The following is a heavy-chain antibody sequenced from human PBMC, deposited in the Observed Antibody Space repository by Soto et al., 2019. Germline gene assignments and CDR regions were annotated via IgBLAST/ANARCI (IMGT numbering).Heavy chain of an antibody. Sequence: GGSLRLSCAASGFTFSSYGMHWVRQAPGKGLEWVAVIWYDGSNKYYADSVKGRFTISRDNSKNTLYLQMNSLGAEDTAVYYCASSITTGALHAFDIWGQGTMVTVSS. CDR1: GFTFSSYG. V-gene: IGHV3-33*01. CDR2: IWYDGSNK. D-gene: IGHD3-3*01. J-gene: IGHJ3*02. CDR3: ASSITTGALHAFDI.